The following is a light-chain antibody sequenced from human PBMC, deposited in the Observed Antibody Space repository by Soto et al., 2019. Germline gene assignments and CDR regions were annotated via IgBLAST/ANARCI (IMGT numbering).Light chain of an antibody. V-gene: IGKV3-20*01. CDR1: QSVSSAH. CDR2: GAS. CDR3: QQYGSSRT. Sequence: EIVLTQSPGTLSLSPGERATLSCRASQSVSSAHLAWYQQKPGQAPRLLIYGASSRATGIPDRFSGSGSGTDFTLTISRLESEDFAVYYCQQYGSSRTFGQGTRVDIK. J-gene: IGKJ1*01.